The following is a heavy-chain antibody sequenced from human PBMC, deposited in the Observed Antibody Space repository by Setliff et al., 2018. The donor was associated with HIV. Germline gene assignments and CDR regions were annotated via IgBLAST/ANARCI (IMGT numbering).Heavy chain of an antibody. CDR1: GGSVISSSYY. J-gene: IGHJ4*02. Sequence: SETLSLTCTVSGGSVISSSYYWGWIRLPPGKGLEWIGSMYYRGTTYNNPSLKSRVTFSADTSKNQFSLNLNSVTATDTAVYFCARQGLTMNPGVPAPILYFFDYWGQGILVTVSS. CDR3: ARQGLTMNPGVPAPILYFFDY. V-gene: IGHV4-39*01. D-gene: IGHD3-10*01. CDR2: MYYRGTT.